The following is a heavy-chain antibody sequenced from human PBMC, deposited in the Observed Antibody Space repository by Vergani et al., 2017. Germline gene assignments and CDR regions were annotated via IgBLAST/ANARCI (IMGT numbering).Heavy chain of an antibody. Sequence: QVQLVQSGAEVKKPGSSVKVSCKASGGTFSSYAISWVRQAPGQGLEWMGGSLPIFGTANYAQKFQGRVTITADKSTSTAYMELSSLRSEDTAVYYCARLTVDIVATKKANYYYYYYMDVWGKGTTVTVSS. J-gene: IGHJ6*03. CDR3: ARLTVDIVATKKANYYYYYYMDV. D-gene: IGHD5-12*01. CDR2: SLPIFGTA. CDR1: GGTFSSYA. V-gene: IGHV1-69*06.